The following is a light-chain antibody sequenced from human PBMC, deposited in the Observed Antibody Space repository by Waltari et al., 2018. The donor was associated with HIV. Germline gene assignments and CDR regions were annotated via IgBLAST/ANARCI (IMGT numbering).Light chain of an antibody. V-gene: IGLV1-44*01. CDR1: YSNIGSNT. J-gene: IGLJ2*01. CDR3: AAWDDSLHGEL. CDR2: SNN. Sequence: QSVLTQTPSLSGTPGQRVTISCSGGYSNIGSNTVNWYQQFPGTAPRLLIYSNNQRPSGVPDRFSGSKSGTSASLVISEPQSQDEADYHCAAWDDSLHGELFGGGTKLTVL.